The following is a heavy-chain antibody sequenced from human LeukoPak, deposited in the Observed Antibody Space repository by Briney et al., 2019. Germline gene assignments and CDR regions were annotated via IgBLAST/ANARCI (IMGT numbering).Heavy chain of an antibody. CDR1: GFTFSRYS. D-gene: IGHD2-2*01. CDR3: ARDYPNDCSSRSCPSPFDY. J-gene: IGHJ4*02. Sequence: GGSLRLSCAASGFTFSRYSMAWARQAPGKGLEWVSSITLSNSISYADSVRGRFTISRANAWNSLYLQMNSLRAEDTAIYYCARDYPNDCSSRSCPSPFDYWGQGILVTVSP. V-gene: IGHV3-21*01. CDR2: ITLSNSI.